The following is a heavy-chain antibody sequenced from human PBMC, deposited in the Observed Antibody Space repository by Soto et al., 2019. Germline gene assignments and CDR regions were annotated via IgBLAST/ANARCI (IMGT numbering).Heavy chain of an antibody. V-gene: IGHV3-30-3*01. CDR3: ARSYYYYYGMDV. CDR1: GFTFSSYA. J-gene: IGHJ6*02. Sequence: VGSLRLSCAASGFTFSSYAMHWVRQAPGKGLEWVAVISYDGSNKYYADSVKGRFTISRDNSKNTLYLQMNSLRAEDTAVYYCARSYYYYYGMDVWGQGITVTVSS. CDR2: ISYDGSNK.